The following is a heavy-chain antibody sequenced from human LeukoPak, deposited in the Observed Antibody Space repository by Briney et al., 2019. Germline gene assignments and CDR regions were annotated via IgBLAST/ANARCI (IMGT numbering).Heavy chain of an antibody. V-gene: IGHV4-34*01. CDR1: GGSLSGYY. CDR2: INHSGST. CDR3: ARGEDVGYSGYGLSP. Sequence: PSETLSLTCAVYGGSLSGYYWSWIRQPPGKGLEWIGEINHSGSTNYNPSLKSRVTISVDTSKNQFSLKLSSVTAADTAVYYCARGEDVGYSGYGLSPWGQGTLVTVSS. D-gene: IGHD5-12*01. J-gene: IGHJ5*02.